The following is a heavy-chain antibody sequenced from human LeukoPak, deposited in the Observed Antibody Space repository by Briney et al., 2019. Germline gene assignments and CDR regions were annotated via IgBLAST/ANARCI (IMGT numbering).Heavy chain of an antibody. CDR2: MNPNSGNT. CDR1: GYTFTSYD. Sequence: ASVKVSCKASGYTFTSYDINWVRQATGQGLEWMGWMNPNSGNTGYAQKFQGRVTMTRNTSISTAYMERSSLRSEDTAVYYCARVPAVRGVIIKRNNWFDPWGQGTLVTVSS. CDR3: ARVPAVRGVIIKRNNWFDP. V-gene: IGHV1-8*01. D-gene: IGHD3-10*01. J-gene: IGHJ5*02.